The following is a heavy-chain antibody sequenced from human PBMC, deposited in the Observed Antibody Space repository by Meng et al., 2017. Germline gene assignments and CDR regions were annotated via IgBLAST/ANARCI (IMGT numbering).Heavy chain of an antibody. CDR3: ARGQLANDY. J-gene: IGHJ4*02. V-gene: IGHV1-69*06. CDR1: GGTFSSYA. Sequence: VRLGQSGGGVKNPGASGKGSCKASGGTFSSYAIRWVRQAPGQGLEWMGGIIPIFGTANYAQKFQGRVTMTRDTSISTAYMELSRLRSDDTAVYYCARGQLANDYWGQGTLVTVSS. CDR2: IIPIFGTA. D-gene: IGHD6-6*01.